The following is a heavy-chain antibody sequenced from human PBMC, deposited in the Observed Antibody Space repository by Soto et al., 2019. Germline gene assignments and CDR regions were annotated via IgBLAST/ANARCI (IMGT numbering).Heavy chain of an antibody. D-gene: IGHD3-16*01. Sequence: GETLKISCKGCENSITNYWNGGVRPMAGKGLEWVGINYPGGSETKYSTFLQRQVIISADKTMSTTYLQSSRMKDADAVLYYCASRSCWVFDHWGQGTLVTVSS. CDR3: ASRSCWVFDH. V-gene: IGHV5-51*01. J-gene: IGHJ4*01. CDR1: ENSITNYW. CDR2: NYPGGSET.